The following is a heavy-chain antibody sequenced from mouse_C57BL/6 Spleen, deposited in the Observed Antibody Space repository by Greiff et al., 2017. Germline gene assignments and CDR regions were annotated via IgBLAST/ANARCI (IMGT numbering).Heavy chain of an antibody. J-gene: IGHJ4*01. D-gene: IGHD2-1*01. V-gene: IGHV1-55*01. Sequence: QVQLQQPGAELVKPGASVKMSCKASGYTFTSYWITWVKQRPGQGLEWIGDIYPGSGSTNYNEKFKSKATLTVDTSSSTAYMQLSSLTSEDSAVYYCARGNYDRYYAMDYWGQGTSVTVSS. CDR1: GYTFTSYW. CDR2: IYPGSGST. CDR3: ARGNYDRYYAMDY.